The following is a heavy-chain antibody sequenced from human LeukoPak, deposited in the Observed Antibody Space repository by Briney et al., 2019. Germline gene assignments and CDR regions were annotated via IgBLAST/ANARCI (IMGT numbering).Heavy chain of an antibody. J-gene: IGHJ4*02. Sequence: ASVKVSCKSSGYTFTSCDINRVRQATGQGVEWMGWMNPNSGNTGYGQSFQGRITMTRDISIGTAYMELSNLTSEDTAIYYCTRGSSGRRDNWGQGTLVTVSA. V-gene: IGHV1-8*01. D-gene: IGHD6-19*01. CDR3: TRGSSGRRDN. CDR2: MNPNSGNT. CDR1: GYTFTSCD.